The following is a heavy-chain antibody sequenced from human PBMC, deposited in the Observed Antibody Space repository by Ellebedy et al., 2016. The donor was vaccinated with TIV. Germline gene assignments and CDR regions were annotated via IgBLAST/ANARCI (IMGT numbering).Heavy chain of an antibody. CDR2: IIPIFGTA. CDR3: VRIAARGY. V-gene: IGHV1-69*13. CDR1: GYTFTSYY. D-gene: IGHD6-6*01. Sequence: SVKVSCXASGYTFTSYYMHWVRQAPGQGLEWMGGIIPIFGTANYAQKFQGRVTITADESTSTAYMELSSLRSEDTAVYYCVRIAARGYWGQGTLVTVSS. J-gene: IGHJ4*02.